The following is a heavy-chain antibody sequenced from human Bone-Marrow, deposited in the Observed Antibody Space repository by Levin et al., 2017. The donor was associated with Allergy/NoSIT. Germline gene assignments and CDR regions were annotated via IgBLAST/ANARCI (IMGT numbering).Heavy chain of an antibody. J-gene: IGHJ4*02. Sequence: LSLTCAASGFPVSSNYMSWVRQAPGKGLEWVSVIYSGGDTYYADSVMGRFTISRDNSKNTLYLQMNSLRAEDTAVYYCARNHAWYGAGYFDYWGQGTLVSVSS. CDR3: ARNHAWYGAGYFDY. V-gene: IGHV3-66*02. CDR2: IYSGGDT. CDR1: GFPVSSNY. D-gene: IGHD3-10*01.